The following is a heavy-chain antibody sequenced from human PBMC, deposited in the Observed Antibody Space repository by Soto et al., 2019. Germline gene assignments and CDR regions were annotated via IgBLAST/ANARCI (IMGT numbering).Heavy chain of an antibody. D-gene: IGHD3-10*01. CDR1: GYSISSGYY. Sequence: QVQLQESGPGLVKASETLSLSCSVSGYSISSGYYWGWVRQAPGKGLEWLGSVYHNGILFHSSSFKRRVTISVDTAQNQFSPTLRSVTAADTAVYYCATLWFGELAFNYWGRGTLVTVSS. CDR3: ATLWFGELAFNY. J-gene: IGHJ4*01. CDR2: VYHNGIL. V-gene: IGHV4-38-2*02.